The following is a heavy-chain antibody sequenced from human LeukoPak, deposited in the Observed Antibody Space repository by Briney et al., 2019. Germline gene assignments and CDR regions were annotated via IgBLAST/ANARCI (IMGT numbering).Heavy chain of an antibody. CDR1: GVTFSRFS. CDR3: ATRLTADSYEASDI. D-gene: IGHD6-13*01. V-gene: IGHV3-21*06. Sequence: GGSLRLSCAGSGVTFSRFSMIWVRQAPGKGLEWVASISSGSHHKYHADSLKGRFTISRDNDKNSLFLQMNSLRAEDKALYYCATRLTADSYEASDIWGQGTMVTVSS. CDR2: ISSGSHHK. J-gene: IGHJ3*02.